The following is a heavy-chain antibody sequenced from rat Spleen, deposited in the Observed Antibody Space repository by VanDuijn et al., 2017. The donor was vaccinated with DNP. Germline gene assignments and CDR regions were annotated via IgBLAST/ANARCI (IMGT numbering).Heavy chain of an antibody. CDR2: ISPGGDKT. CDR3: ARGGPSYFDF. CDR1: GSTFSNFA. J-gene: IGHJ1*01. Sequence: EVQLVESGGGLVQPGRSLKPSCAASGSTFSNFAMAWVRKAPTKGLEWVASISPGGDKTYYRASVKGRFTISRDNAKKTQYLQMDSLRSEDTATYYCARGGPSYFDFWGPGTMVTVSS. V-gene: IGHV5S13*01.